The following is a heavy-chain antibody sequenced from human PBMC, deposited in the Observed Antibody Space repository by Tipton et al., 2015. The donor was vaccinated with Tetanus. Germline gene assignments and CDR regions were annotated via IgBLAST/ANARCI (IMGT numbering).Heavy chain of an antibody. J-gene: IGHJ4*02. D-gene: IGHD1-26*01. CDR3: ARDRARGARGWNYFDS. Sequence: LRLSCTVSGGSISSGGYYWSWIRQHPGKGLEWIGDIYNSGSTYYNPSLKSRVTISVDTSKNQFSLKLNSVTAADTAVYFCARDRARGARGWNYFDSWGQGTQVTVSS. CDR2: IYNSGST. CDR1: GGSISSGGYY. V-gene: IGHV4-31*03.